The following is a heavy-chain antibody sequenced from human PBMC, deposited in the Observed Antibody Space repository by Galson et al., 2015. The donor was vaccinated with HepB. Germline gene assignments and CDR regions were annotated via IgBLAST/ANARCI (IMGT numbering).Heavy chain of an antibody. Sequence: SLRLSCAASGFTFGTYAMTWVRQAPGKGLQWVSTISGSGAITYDADSVKGRFTISRDKSKNTLYLQMNSLRVEDTAIYYCAKEGQWFGESPLDSWGQGTLVTVSS. CDR1: GFTFGTYA. CDR2: ISGSGAIT. J-gene: IGHJ4*02. D-gene: IGHD3-10*01. V-gene: IGHV3-23*01. CDR3: AKEGQWFGESPLDS.